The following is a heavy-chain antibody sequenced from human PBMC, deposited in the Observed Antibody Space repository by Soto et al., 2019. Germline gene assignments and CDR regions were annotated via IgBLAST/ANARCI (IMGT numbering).Heavy chain of an antibody. Sequence: GGSLRLSCAASGFTFRNSWMHWVLQAPGKGLLWVSLIKTDGSSTTHADPVKGRFTISRDNAKNTLYLQMNSLRAEDTAVYYCARDQVDKSGYYFLEHWGHGTLVTVSS. D-gene: IGHD3-3*01. J-gene: IGHJ4*01. CDR2: IKTDGSST. V-gene: IGHV3-74*01. CDR1: GFTFRNSW. CDR3: ARDQVDKSGYYFLEH.